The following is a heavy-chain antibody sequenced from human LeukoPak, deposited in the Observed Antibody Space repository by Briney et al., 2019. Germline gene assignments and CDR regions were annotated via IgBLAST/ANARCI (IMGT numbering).Heavy chain of an antibody. Sequence: ASAKVSCKASGYSFTSYYIHWVRHAPGQGLEWMGIINPGTGSTTYAQKFQGRVTMTRDTSTSTVYMELNSLTSEDTAVYYCAREAYYYGSGSHYYYYGMDVWGQGTTVTVSS. CDR2: INPGTGST. V-gene: IGHV1-46*01. J-gene: IGHJ6*02. CDR1: GYSFTSYY. D-gene: IGHD3-10*01. CDR3: AREAYYYGSGSHYYYYGMDV.